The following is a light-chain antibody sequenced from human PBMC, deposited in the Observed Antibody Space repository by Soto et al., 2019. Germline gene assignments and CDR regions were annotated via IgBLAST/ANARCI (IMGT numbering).Light chain of an antibody. CDR3: QGYNRAAVT. CDR1: HAISNY. J-gene: IGKJ4*01. Sequence: DIQMTQSPSSLSASVGDRVTISCRASHAISNYLDWSQQKPGKVPEILIYGATTVQSGVPSRFSGSGSGTDFTLTISSLQPEDVAAYFCQGYNRAAVTCGGGTKVEIK. CDR2: GAT. V-gene: IGKV1-27*01.